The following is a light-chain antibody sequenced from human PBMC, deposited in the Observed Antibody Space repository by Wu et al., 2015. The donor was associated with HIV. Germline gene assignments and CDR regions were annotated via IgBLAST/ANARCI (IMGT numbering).Light chain of an antibody. CDR2: GAS. Sequence: ETVMTQSPATLSVSPGERATLSCRASQSVNSNLAWYQQKPGQAPRLLIYGASTRATGISARFSGSGSGTEFTLTISSMQSEDFAVYYCQQYNNGPPVTFGQGTKVEVK. CDR3: QQYNNGPPVT. V-gene: IGKV3-15*01. J-gene: IGKJ1*01. CDR1: QSVNSN.